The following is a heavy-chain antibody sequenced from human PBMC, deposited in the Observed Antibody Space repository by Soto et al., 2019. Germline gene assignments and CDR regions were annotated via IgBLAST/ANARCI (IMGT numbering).Heavy chain of an antibody. CDR3: ARIQDTAMDPFDY. V-gene: IGHV4-31*03. D-gene: IGHD5-18*01. CDR1: GGSISSGGYY. CDR2: IYYSGST. Sequence: SETLSLTCTVSGGSISSGGYYWSWIRQHPGKGLEWIGYIYYSGSTYYNPSLKSRVTISVDTSKNQFSLKLSSVTAADTAVYYCARIQDTAMDPFDYWGQGTLVTVSS. J-gene: IGHJ4*02.